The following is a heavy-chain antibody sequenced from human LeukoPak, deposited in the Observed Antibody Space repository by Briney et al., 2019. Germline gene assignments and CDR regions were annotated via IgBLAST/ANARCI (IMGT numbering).Heavy chain of an antibody. CDR1: GGSFSGYY. CDR2: INHSGST. Sequence: PSETLSLTCAVYGGSFSGYYWSWIRQPPGKGLEWIGEINHSGSTNYNPSLKSRVTMSVDTSKNQFSLKLSSVTAADTAVYYCARDLYVGSSRAFCAFDIWGQGTMVTVSS. D-gene: IGHD1-26*01. J-gene: IGHJ3*02. V-gene: IGHV4-34*01. CDR3: ARDLYVGSSRAFCAFDI.